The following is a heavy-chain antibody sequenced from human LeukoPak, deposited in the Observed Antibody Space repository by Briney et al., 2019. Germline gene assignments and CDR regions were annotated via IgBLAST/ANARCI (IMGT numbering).Heavy chain of an antibody. J-gene: IGHJ4*02. CDR1: GGSISSGGYY. D-gene: IGHD5-18*01. V-gene: IGHV4-31*03. CDR3: ARSGYSYGLGYFDY. CDR2: IYYSGST. Sequence: SQTLSLTCIVSGGSISSGGYYWSWIRQHPGKGLEWIGYIYYSGSTYYNPSLKSRVTISVDTSKNQFSLKLSSVTAADTAVYYCARSGYSYGLGYFDYWGQGTLVTVSS.